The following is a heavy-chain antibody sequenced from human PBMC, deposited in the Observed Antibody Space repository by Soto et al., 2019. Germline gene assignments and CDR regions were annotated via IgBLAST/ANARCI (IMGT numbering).Heavy chain of an antibody. V-gene: IGHV3-33*05. D-gene: IGHD1-1*01. CDR3: ARDRGETGYYYYYYGMDV. CDR1: GFRFASYG. CDR2: IINDGSEK. J-gene: IGHJ6*02. Sequence: PGGSLRLSCVASGFRFASYGFHWVRQAPGKGLEWVAVIINDGSEKNHADSVKDRFTISRDNSKNTLYLQMDSLRAGDTALYYCARDRGETGYYYYYYGMDVWGQGTTVTVSS.